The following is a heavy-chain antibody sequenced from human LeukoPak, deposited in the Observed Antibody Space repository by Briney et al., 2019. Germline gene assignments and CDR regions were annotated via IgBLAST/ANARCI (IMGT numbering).Heavy chain of an antibody. V-gene: IGHV4-4*02. CDR2: IYHSGST. CDR3: AREAPMVRGVITTSSWFDP. D-gene: IGHD3-10*01. J-gene: IGHJ5*02. CDR1: GGSISSSNW. Sequence: PSETLSLTCAVSGGSISSSNWWSWVRQPPGKGLEWIGEIYHSGSTNYNPSLKSRVTISVDKSKNQFSLKLSSVTAADTAVYYCAREAPMVRGVITTSSWFDPWGRGTLVTVSS.